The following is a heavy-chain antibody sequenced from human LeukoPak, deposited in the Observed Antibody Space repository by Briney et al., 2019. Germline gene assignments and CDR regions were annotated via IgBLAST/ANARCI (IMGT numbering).Heavy chain of an antibody. CDR2: ISYDGSNK. J-gene: IGHJ4*02. V-gene: IGHV3-30-3*01. CDR3: ARATSWGESDY. D-gene: IGHD2-2*01. CDR1: GFTFSSYA. Sequence: GGSLRLSCAASGFTFSSYAMHWVRQAPGKGLEWVAVISYDGSNKYYADSVKGRFTISRDNSKNTLYLQMNSLRAEDTAVYYCARATSWGESDYWGQGTLVTVSS.